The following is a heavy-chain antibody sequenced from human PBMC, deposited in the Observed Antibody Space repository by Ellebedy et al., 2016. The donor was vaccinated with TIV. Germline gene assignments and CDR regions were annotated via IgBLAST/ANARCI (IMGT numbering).Heavy chain of an antibody. V-gene: IGHV3-7*01. CDR1: GFTLSDFW. Sequence: GESLKISCVASGFTLSDFWMTWVRQAPGKGLEWVANIKEYGNQECYVDSVKGRFTISRDNAKNSLFLQMDRLRSEDTAVYYCSRDPFSGRYTGEADSWGQGTLVTVSS. CDR3: SRDPFSGRYTGEADS. D-gene: IGHD5-12*01. CDR2: IKEYGNQE. J-gene: IGHJ4*02.